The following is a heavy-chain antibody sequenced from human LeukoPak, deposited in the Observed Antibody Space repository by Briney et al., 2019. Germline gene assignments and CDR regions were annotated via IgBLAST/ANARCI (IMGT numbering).Heavy chain of an antibody. D-gene: IGHD3-3*01. J-gene: IGHJ4*02. CDR2: INPNSGGT. Sequence: ASVKVSCKASGGTFSSYAISWVRQAPGQGLEWMGWINPNSGGTNYAQKFQGRVTMTRDTSISTAYMELSRLRSDDTAVYYCARDAYYDFWSGYSSRYDYWGQGTLVTVSS. CDR1: GGTFSSYA. V-gene: IGHV1-2*02. CDR3: ARDAYYDFWSGYSSRYDY.